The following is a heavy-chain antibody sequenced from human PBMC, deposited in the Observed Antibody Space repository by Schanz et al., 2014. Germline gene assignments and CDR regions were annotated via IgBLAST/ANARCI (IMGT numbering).Heavy chain of an antibody. CDR1: GYTFTTYY. Sequence: QVQLVQSGAEVKKPGASVKVSCKASGYTFTTYYIHWVRQAPGQGLEWMGIINPSDGSTSYAQKFQGRVTMTRDTSTSTVYMELSSLRSEDTAVYFCARDNRYYLFDYWGQGALVTVSS. CDR2: INPSDGST. J-gene: IGHJ4*02. D-gene: IGHD3-16*02. V-gene: IGHV1-46*01. CDR3: ARDNRYYLFDY.